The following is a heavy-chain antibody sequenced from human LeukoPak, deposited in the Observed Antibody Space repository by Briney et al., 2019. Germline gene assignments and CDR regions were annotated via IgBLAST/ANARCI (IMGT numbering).Heavy chain of an antibody. D-gene: IGHD5-12*01. V-gene: IGHV3-23*01. CDR3: AKGGGYVTYYYMDV. CDR1: GFTFSSYA. Sequence: PGGSLRLSCAASGFTFSSYAMSWVRQAAGKGLEWVSAISGSGGSTYYADSVKGRFTISRDNSKNTLYLQMNGLRAEDTAVYYCAKGGGYVTYYYMDVWGKGTTVTVSS. CDR2: ISGSGGST. J-gene: IGHJ6*03.